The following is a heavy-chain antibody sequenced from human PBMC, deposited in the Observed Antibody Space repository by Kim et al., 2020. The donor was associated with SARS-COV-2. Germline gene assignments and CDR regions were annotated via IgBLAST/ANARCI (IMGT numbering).Heavy chain of an antibody. CDR1: GGTFSSYA. J-gene: IGHJ4*02. V-gene: IGHV1-69*13. D-gene: IGHD2-21*01. CDR2: IIPIFGTA. CDR3: ARDPAKNGCGGDC. Sequence: SVKVSCKASGGTFSSYAISWVRQAPGQGLEWMGVIIPIFGTANYAQKFQGRVTITADESTSTAYMELSSLRSEDTAVYYCARDPAKNGCGGDCWGQGTLVTVSS.